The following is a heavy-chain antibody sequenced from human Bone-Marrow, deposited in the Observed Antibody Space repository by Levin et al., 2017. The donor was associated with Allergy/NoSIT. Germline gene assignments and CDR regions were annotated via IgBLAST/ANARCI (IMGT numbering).Heavy chain of an antibody. D-gene: IGHD1-26*01. J-gene: IGHJ4*02. CDR3: ARMVGAQRLYYFDY. CDR2: ISSSSSYI. V-gene: IGHV3-21*01. Sequence: PGGSLRLSCAASGFTFSSYSMNWVRQAPGKGLEWVSSISSSSSYIYYADSVKGRFTISRDNAKNSLYLQMNSLRAEDTAVYYCARMVGAQRLYYFDYWGQGTLVTVSS. CDR1: GFTFSSYS.